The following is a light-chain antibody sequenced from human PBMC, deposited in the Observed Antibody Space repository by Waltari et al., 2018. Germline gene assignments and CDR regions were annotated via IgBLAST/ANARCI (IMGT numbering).Light chain of an antibody. CDR3: QQYGSSPLT. J-gene: IGKJ4*01. CDR2: GAS. V-gene: IGKV3-20*01. Sequence: EIVLTQSPGTLSLSPGERATLSCRASQSVSSSYLAWYQQKPGQAPRLLIYGASSMATGIPDRFSCSGSGTDFTLTISRLEPEDFAVYYCQQYGSSPLTFGGGTKVEIK. CDR1: QSVSSSY.